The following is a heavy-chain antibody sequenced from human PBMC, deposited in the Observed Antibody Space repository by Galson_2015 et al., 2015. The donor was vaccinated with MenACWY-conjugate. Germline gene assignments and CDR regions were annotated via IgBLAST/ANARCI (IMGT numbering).Heavy chain of an antibody. V-gene: IGHV4-4*02. CDR1: GDSISSNVW. D-gene: IGHD7-27*01. J-gene: IGHJ4*02. CDR3: ARIPTWGSSFGYFDY. Sequence: SETLSLTCAISGDSISSNVWWNWVRQPPGEGLEWIAEISHTGNTNYNPSLKSRVTISVDTSKNQFSLRLISVTAADTAVYYCARIPTWGSSFGYFDYWGQGILVAVSS. CDR2: ISHTGNT.